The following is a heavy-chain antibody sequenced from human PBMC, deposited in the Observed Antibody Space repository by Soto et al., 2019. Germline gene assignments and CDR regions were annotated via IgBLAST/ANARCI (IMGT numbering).Heavy chain of an antibody. V-gene: IGHV1-69*12. CDR1: GGTFSSYG. CDR3: ARGLYSGSDYPFDY. D-gene: IGHD1-26*01. Sequence: QVQLVQSGAEVKKPGSSVKVSCKASGGTFSSYGISWVRQAPGQGLGWMGGIIPIFGTANYAQKFQGRVTSTADESTSPAYMELSSLRSEDTAVYYCARGLYSGSDYPFDYWGQGTLVTVSS. CDR2: IIPIFGTA. J-gene: IGHJ4*02.